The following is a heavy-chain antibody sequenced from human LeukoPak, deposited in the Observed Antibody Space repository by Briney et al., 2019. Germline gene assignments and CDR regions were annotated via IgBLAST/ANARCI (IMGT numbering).Heavy chain of an antibody. V-gene: IGHV3-48*04. CDR2: ITSNNDTI. CDR3: ARGVKSKFCSGDTCYGMDSYYYMDV. J-gene: IGHJ6*03. CDR1: GFTFSYYS. D-gene: IGHD2-15*01. Sequence: GGSLRLSCAASGFTFSYYSMNWVRQAPGKGLEWVSYITSNNDTIYYADSVKGRFSISRDNAKNSLYLQMNSLRAEDTAVYYCARGVKSKFCSGDTCYGMDSYYYMDVWGKGTSVTVSS.